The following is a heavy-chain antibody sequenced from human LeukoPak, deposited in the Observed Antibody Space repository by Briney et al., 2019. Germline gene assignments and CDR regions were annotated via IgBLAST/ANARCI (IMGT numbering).Heavy chain of an antibody. D-gene: IGHD7-27*01. CDR3: ARDPALLTAGAFDI. CDR1: GGTFSSYA. CDR2: IIPIFGTA. Sequence: ASVKVSCKASGGTFSSYAISWVRQAPGQGLEWMGGIIPIFGTANYAQKFQGRVTITTDESTSTAYMELSSLRSEDTAVYYCARDPALLTAGAFDIWGQGTMVTVSS. V-gene: IGHV1-69*05. J-gene: IGHJ3*02.